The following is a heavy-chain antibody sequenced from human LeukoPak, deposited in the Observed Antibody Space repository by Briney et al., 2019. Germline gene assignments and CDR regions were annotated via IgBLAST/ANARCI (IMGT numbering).Heavy chain of an antibody. CDR1: GFTFSSYS. D-gene: IGHD1-26*01. CDR3: ARAISKLRLDAFDI. V-gene: IGHV3-21*01. CDR2: ISSSSSYI. Sequence: GGSLRLSCAASGFTFSSYSMNWVRQAPGKGLEWVSSISSSSSYIYYADSVKGRFTISRDNAKNSLYLQMNSLRAEDTAVYYCARAISKLRLDAFDIWGQGTMVTVSS. J-gene: IGHJ3*02.